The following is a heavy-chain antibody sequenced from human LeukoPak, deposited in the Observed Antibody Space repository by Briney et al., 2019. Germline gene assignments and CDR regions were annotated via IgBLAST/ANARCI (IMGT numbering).Heavy chain of an antibody. D-gene: IGHD6-19*01. V-gene: IGHV3-7*01. Sequence: GGSLRLSCAGSGFNLSNYWMIWVRQAPGKGLEWVANINHDGSTKNYVDSVKGRFTISRDNAKNSLYLRMNSLGADDTAVYYCAREPPHVGVPGPGDYWGQGTLVTVSS. CDR1: GFNLSNYW. CDR2: INHDGSTK. J-gene: IGHJ4*02. CDR3: AREPPHVGVPGPGDY.